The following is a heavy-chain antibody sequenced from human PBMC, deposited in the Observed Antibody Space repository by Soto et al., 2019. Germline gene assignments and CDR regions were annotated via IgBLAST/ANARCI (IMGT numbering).Heavy chain of an antibody. J-gene: IGHJ4*02. D-gene: IGHD1-26*01. Sequence: QLQLQESGPGLVKPSETLSLTCTVSGGSISSSSYYWGWIRQPPGKGLEWIGSIYYSGSTYYNPSLKSRVTISVDTSKNQFSLKLSSVTAADTAVYYCARLFSGSYYVFYWGQGTLVTVSS. CDR1: GGSISSSSYY. CDR2: IYYSGST. CDR3: ARLFSGSYYVFY. V-gene: IGHV4-39*01.